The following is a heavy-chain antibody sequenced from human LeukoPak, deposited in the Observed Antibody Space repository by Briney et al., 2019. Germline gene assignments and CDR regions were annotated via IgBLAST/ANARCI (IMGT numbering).Heavy chain of an antibody. CDR2: ISAYNGNT. CDR3: ARLLLWFGELLPVYFDY. Sequence: ASVKVSCKASGYTFTSYGISWVRQAPGQGLEWMGWISAYNGNTNYAQKLQGRVTMTTDTSTNTAYMELRSLRSDDTAVYYCARLLLWFGELLPVYFDYWGQGTLVTVSS. CDR1: GYTFTSYG. D-gene: IGHD3-10*01. V-gene: IGHV1-18*01. J-gene: IGHJ4*02.